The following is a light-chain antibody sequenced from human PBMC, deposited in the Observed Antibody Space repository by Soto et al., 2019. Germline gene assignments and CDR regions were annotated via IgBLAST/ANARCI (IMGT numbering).Light chain of an antibody. Sequence: EIVLAQASGTLALSPGERATLSCXASQSVSNNYLAWYQQKPGQAPRLLIYGASNRATGIPDRFSGSGSGTDFTLTISRLEPEDFAVYYCQQYGSSGTFGHGTKVDNK. CDR3: QQYGSSGT. J-gene: IGKJ1*01. CDR1: QSVSNNY. V-gene: IGKV3-20*01. CDR2: GAS.